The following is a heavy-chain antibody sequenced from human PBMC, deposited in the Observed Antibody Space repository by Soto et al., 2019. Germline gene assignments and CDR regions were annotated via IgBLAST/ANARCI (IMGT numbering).Heavy chain of an antibody. V-gene: IGHV1-3*01. CDR3: VRDYYDNLTGPKPFDY. CDR1: GYTFTSYA. Sequence: ASVKVSCKASGYTFTSYAMHWVRQAPGQRLEWMGWINAGNGNTKYSQKLQGRVTITRDTSASTAYMEVSSLRSEDTAVYYCVRDYYDNLTGPKPFDYWGSGTLVTVSS. J-gene: IGHJ4*02. CDR2: INAGNGNT. D-gene: IGHD3-9*01.